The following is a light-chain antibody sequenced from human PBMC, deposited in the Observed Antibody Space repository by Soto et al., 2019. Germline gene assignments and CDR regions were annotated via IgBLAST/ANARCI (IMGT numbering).Light chain of an antibody. V-gene: IGKV1D-13*01. CDR3: QQFNNYPYT. CDR2: DAS. Sequence: AIQLTQSPSSLSASVGDRVTITCRASQGISSALAWYQQKPGKAPKLLIYDASSLESGVPSRFSGSGSGTDFTLTISSLQPEDFETYYCQQFNNYPYTVGQGTKVDSK. J-gene: IGKJ2*01. CDR1: QGISSA.